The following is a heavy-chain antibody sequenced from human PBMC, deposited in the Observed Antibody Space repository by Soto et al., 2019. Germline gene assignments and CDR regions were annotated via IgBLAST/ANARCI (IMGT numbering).Heavy chain of an antibody. V-gene: IGHV4-59*01. Sequence: QVQLQESGPGLVEPSETLSLTCSVSGDSISSSYWSWIRKPPVKGLEWIGYIYYSGSTNYNPALKSRVTISLDTSKNQFSLKVSSVTAADTAVYYCARGYDWFDPWGQGTLVTVSS. CDR3: ARGYDWFDP. J-gene: IGHJ5*02. CDR1: GDSISSSY. D-gene: IGHD5-12*01. CDR2: IYYSGST.